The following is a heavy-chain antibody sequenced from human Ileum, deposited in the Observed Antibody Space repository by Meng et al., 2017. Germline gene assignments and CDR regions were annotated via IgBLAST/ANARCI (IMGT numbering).Heavy chain of an antibody. CDR2: IWFDGSKT. J-gene: IGHJ4*02. CDR3: ARYRSGSSDY. D-gene: IGHD6-19*01. Sequence: VDVVGSGGGLGKPGGSRRLSCAASGFTFRSYGMHWVCQAPGKGLEWVAVIWFDGSKTYYADSVKGRFTVSRDNSKNTLYLQMNSLRADDTAVYYCARYRSGSSDYWGPGTLVTVSS. V-gene: IGHV3-33*01. CDR1: GFTFRSYG.